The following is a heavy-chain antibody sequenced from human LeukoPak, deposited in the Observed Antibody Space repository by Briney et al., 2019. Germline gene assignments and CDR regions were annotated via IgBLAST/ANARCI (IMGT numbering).Heavy chain of an antibody. V-gene: IGHV3-64D*06. CDR1: GFTFSSYT. CDR2: ITNNGGNT. Sequence: PGGSLRLSCSASGFTFSSYTIHWVRQAPGKGLEFVSAITNNGGNTYYADSVKGRFTISRDNSKNTVYLQMSSLRAEDTAVYYCARTRVGYYYYYGMDVWGQGTTVTVSS. D-gene: IGHD1-14*01. CDR3: ARTRVGYYYYYGMDV. J-gene: IGHJ6*02.